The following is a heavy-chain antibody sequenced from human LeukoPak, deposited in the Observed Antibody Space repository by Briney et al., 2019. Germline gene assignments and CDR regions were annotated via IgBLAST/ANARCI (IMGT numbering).Heavy chain of an antibody. V-gene: IGHV3-30*02. J-gene: IGHJ5*02. CDR1: GSTFSTDA. CDR2: IRYDGSNK. CDR3: AKENHCSGGSCYSNWFDP. D-gene: IGHD2-15*01. Sequence: GGSLRLSCAASGSTFSTDAMHWVRQAPGKGLEWVAFIRYDGSNKYYADSVKGRFTISRDNSKNTLYLQMNSLRAEDTAVYYCAKENHCSGGSCYSNWFDPWGQGTLVTVSS.